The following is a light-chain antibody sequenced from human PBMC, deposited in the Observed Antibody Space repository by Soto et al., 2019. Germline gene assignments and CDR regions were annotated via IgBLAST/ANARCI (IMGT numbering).Light chain of an antibody. CDR1: QTISNNY. CDR2: GAS. Sequence: EIVLTQSPGTLSLSPGERATLSCRASQTISNNYLAWYQQKPGQAPRLLMYGASNRATGIPHRFSGSGSGTDFTLTISSLEPEDFAVYFCHQYGASPETFGQGTKVDIK. J-gene: IGKJ1*01. CDR3: HQYGASPET. V-gene: IGKV3-20*01.